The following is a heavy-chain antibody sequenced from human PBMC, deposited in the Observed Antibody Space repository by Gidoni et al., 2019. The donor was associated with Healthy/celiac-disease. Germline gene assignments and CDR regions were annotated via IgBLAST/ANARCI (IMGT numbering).Heavy chain of an antibody. Sequence: RLSCAASGFTFSSYSMNWVRQAPGKGLEWVSYISSSSSTIYYADSVKGRFTISRDNAKNSLYLQMNSLRAEDTAVYYCAGEYSSSWYLQAGRVYFQHWGQGTLVTVSS. CDR1: GFTFSSYS. J-gene: IGHJ1*01. V-gene: IGHV3-48*04. CDR3: AGEYSSSWYLQAGRVYFQH. CDR2: ISSSSSTI. D-gene: IGHD6-13*01.